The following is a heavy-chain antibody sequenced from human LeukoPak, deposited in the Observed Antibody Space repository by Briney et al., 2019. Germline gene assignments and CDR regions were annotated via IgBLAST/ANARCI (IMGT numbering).Heavy chain of an antibody. CDR1: GFTFSSYS. Sequence: GGSLRLSCAASGFTFSSYSMNWVRQAPGKGLEWVSSISSSSSYIYYADSVKGRFTISRDNAKNSLYLQMNSLRAEDTAVYYCARDKDTAMVSPDYWGQGTLVTVSS. J-gene: IGHJ4*02. CDR2: ISSSSSYI. CDR3: ARDKDTAMVSPDY. V-gene: IGHV3-21*01. D-gene: IGHD5-18*01.